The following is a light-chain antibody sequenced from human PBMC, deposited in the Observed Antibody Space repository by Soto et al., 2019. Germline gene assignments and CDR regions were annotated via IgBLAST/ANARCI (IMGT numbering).Light chain of an antibody. CDR2: DAS. CDR1: PSVISY. V-gene: IGKV3-11*01. Sequence: EIVLTQSPATLSLSPGERATLSCRARPSVISYLAWYQQKPDQAPRLLIYDASNRATGIPARFSGSGPGTDFTLTISSLEPEDFAVYYCQQRSNWPGFGGGTKVEIK. CDR3: QQRSNWPG. J-gene: IGKJ4*02.